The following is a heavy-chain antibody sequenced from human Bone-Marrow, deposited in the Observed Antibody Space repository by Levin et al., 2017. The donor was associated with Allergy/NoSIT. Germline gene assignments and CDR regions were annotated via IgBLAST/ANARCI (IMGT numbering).Heavy chain of an antibody. CDR1: GFTFSTYW. CDR2: INSDGSIA. V-gene: IGHV3-74*01. D-gene: IGHD5-18*01. J-gene: IGHJ4*02. Sequence: GGSLRLSCAASGFTFSTYWMHWVRQAPGKGLVWVSRINSDGSIARYAESVEGRFTISRDTAKNKLYLQMNSLRAEDTAVYYCARAGDDGTAMITAFDYWGQGNLVTVSS. CDR3: ARAGDDGTAMITAFDY.